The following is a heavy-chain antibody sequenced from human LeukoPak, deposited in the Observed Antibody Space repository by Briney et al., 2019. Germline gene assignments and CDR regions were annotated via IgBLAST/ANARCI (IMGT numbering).Heavy chain of an antibody. V-gene: IGHV5-51*01. D-gene: IGHD6-13*01. J-gene: IGHJ6*03. Sequence: GESLKISCKGSGYSFTSYWIGWVRQMPGKGLEWMGIIYPDDSDTRYSPSFQGQVTISADKSISTAYLQWSSLKASDTAMYYCARQAGPGQQLRDYYYYYMDVWGKGTTVTVSS. CDR3: ARQAGPGQQLRDYYYYYMDV. CDR1: GYSFTSYW. CDR2: IYPDDSDT.